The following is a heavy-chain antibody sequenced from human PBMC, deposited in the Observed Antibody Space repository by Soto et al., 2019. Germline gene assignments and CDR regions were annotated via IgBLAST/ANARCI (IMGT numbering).Heavy chain of an antibody. CDR1: GFTFTSYV. Sequence: SLRLSCAASGFTFTSYVMHWVRQAPGKGLEWVALIWYDGSEKYYADSVKGRFIISRDNSKNTLHLQMNSLRVEDTAVYYCVREWTGDHGFDIWGQGTVVTVSS. J-gene: IGHJ3*02. CDR2: IWYDGSEK. D-gene: IGHD7-27*01. V-gene: IGHV3-33*01. CDR3: VREWTGDHGFDI.